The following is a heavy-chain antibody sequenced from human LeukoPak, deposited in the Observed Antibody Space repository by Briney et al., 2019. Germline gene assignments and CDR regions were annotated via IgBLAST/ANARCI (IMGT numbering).Heavy chain of an antibody. CDR2: IYYSGST. Sequence: SETLSLTCTVSGGSISSSSYYWGWIRQPPGKGLEWIGSIYYSGSTYYNPSLKSRVTISVDTSKNQFSLKLSSVTAADTAVYYCATLSTTVTTDPWFDPWGQGTLVTVSS. CDR3: ATLSTTVTTDPWFDP. J-gene: IGHJ5*02. V-gene: IGHV4-39*01. CDR1: GGSISSSSYY. D-gene: IGHD4-17*01.